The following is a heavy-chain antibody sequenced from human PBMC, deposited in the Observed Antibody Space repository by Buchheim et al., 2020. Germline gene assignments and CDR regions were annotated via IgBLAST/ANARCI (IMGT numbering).Heavy chain of an antibody. V-gene: IGHV3-21*02. CDR3: ASVGNDYFYYYGMDV. J-gene: IGHJ6*02. CDR1: GFTFNSYS. CDR2: IGSGTTYI. Sequence: EVQLVESGGGLVKPGGSLRLSCEASGFTFNSYSMNWVRQVPGKGLGWVSSIGSGTTYIYFADSVKGRFPIPRDNAKNYLYLQMNSLRAEDTAVYYCASVGNDYFYYYGMDVWGQGTT. D-gene: IGHD1-26*01.